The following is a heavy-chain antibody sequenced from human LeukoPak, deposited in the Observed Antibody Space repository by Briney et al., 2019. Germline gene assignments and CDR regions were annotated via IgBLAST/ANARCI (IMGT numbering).Heavy chain of an antibody. CDR1: GYTFTSYV. V-gene: IGHV1-18*01. Sequence: ASVKVSCKASGYTFTSYVISWVRQSPGQGLEWLGWISAYNGNTNYTQKLQGRVTMTTNTSTSTAYIELRSLTADDTAVYYCARDGTLNYRYYYYGMDVWGQGTTVTVSS. D-gene: IGHD1-7*01. J-gene: IGHJ6*02. CDR3: ARDGTLNYRYYYYGMDV. CDR2: ISAYNGNT.